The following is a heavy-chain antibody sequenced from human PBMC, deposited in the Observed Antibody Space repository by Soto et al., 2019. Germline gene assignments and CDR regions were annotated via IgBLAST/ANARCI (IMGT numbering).Heavy chain of an antibody. D-gene: IGHD2-2*01. J-gene: IGHJ4*02. CDR3: SPALNF. CDR1: GFTFSSSW. V-gene: IGHV3-7*01. Sequence: EVQLVESGGGLVQPGGSLRLSCAASGFTFSSSWMDWVRQAPGKGLEWVANINQDGSEKHYIDSVKGRFTISRDNAKNSLYMQMISLTPEDSALYSCSPALNFLGQGTLVTVSS. CDR2: INQDGSEK.